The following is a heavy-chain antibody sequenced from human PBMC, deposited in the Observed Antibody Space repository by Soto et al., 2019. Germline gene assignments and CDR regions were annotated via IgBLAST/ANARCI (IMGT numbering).Heavy chain of an antibody. D-gene: IGHD1-26*01. V-gene: IGHV3-30*03. J-gene: IGHJ4*02. Sequence: QVQLVESGGGVVQPGRYLILSCAASGFNFSAYGMHWVRQAPGTGLELVALVSFDASQKYYPDSVKGRFTISRDTSRNTLYLQMNSLRVEDTAVYYCRVGVADWGQGTRVTVSS. CDR1: GFNFSAYG. CDR3: RVGVAD. CDR2: VSFDASQK.